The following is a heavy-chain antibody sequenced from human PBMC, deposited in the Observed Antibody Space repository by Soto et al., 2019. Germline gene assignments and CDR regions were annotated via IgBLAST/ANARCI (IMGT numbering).Heavy chain of an antibody. CDR1: GGSISSSSYY. D-gene: IGHD3-22*01. J-gene: IGHJ4*02. CDR3: ASGGINIIVVVITEFDY. Sequence: PSETLSLTCTVSGGSISSSSYYWGWIRQPPGKGLEWIGSIYYSGSTYYNPSLKSRVTISVDTSKNQFSLKLSSVTAADTAVYYCASGGINIIVVVITEFDYWGQGTLVTVSS. V-gene: IGHV4-39*01. CDR2: IYYSGST.